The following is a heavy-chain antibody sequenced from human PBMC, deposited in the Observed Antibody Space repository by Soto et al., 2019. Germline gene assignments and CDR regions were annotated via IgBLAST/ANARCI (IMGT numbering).Heavy chain of an antibody. Sequence: QVQLQQWGAGLLKPSETLSLTCAVYGGSFSGYYWSWIRQPPGKGLEWIGELNHSGSTNYNPSLKSRVTISVDTSKNQFSLKLSSVTAADTAVYYCARGRGGKGDGMDVWGQGTTVTVSS. V-gene: IGHV4-34*01. CDR1: GGSFSGYY. D-gene: IGHD2-15*01. CDR3: ARGRGGKGDGMDV. J-gene: IGHJ6*02. CDR2: LNHSGST.